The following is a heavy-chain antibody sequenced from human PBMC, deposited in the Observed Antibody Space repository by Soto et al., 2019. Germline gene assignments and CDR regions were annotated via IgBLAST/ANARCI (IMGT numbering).Heavy chain of an antibody. V-gene: IGHV3-15*01. Sequence: GGSLRLSCAASGFTFSNAWMSWVRQAPGKGLEWVGRIKSKTDGGTTDYAAPVKGRFTISRDDSKNTLYLQMNSLKTEDTAVYYCTTDQNCSGGSCYEFAFDIWGQGTMVTVSS. CDR1: GFTFSNAW. J-gene: IGHJ3*02. CDR2: IKSKTDGGTT. D-gene: IGHD2-15*01. CDR3: TTDQNCSGGSCYEFAFDI.